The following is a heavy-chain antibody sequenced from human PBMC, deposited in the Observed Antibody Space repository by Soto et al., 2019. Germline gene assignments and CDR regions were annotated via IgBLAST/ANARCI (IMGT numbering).Heavy chain of an antibody. CDR2: IYYSGST. V-gene: IGHV4-30-4*01. CDR3: ATVPGSTLYYYYGMDV. J-gene: IGHJ6*02. Sequence: PSETLSLTCTVSGGSISSGDYYWSWIRQPPGKGLEWIGYIYYSGSTYYNPSLKSRVTISVDTSKNQFSLKPSSVTAADKAVYYCATVPGSTLYYYYGMDVWGQGTTVTVSS. CDR1: GGSISSGDYY.